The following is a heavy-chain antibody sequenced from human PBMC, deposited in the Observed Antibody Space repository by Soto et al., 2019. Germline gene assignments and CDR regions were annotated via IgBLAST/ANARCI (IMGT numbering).Heavy chain of an antibody. J-gene: IGHJ4*02. D-gene: IGHD6-13*01. CDR3: AAGEASSRNLAPYYLDF. Sequence: SDTLSLTCTVSGGSMRNYFWTWIRQPPGKGLEWIGYIHYSGTTSFFPSYNLSLRSRVTISEDTSKNQFSLKLLSVTTADTAVYFCAAGEASSRNLAPYYLDFWGQGTLVTVSS. CDR2: IHYSGTT. V-gene: IGHV4-59*01. CDR1: GGSMRNYF.